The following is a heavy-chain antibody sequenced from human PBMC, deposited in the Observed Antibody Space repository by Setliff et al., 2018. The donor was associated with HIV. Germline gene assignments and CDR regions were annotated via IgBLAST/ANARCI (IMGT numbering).Heavy chain of an antibody. D-gene: IGHD1-26*01. CDR1: GFAFNTYA. Sequence: PAGSLRLSCAASGFAFNTYAMHWVRQAPGKGLEWVAVIPYDGSNQYYADSVKGRFTISRDNSKNTLSLQMNSLRPDDTALYYCAILIGVGPDAFDLWGQGTMVTVSS. J-gene: IGHJ3*01. V-gene: IGHV3-30*04. CDR3: AILIGVGPDAFDL. CDR2: IPYDGSNQ.